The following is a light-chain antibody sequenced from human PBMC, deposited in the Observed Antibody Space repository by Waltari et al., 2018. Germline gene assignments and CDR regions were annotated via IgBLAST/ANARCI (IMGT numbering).Light chain of an antibody. Sequence: VLTQSPGTLSLSPGERATLSCRASPSLTKKYVAWYQQKPGQAPRLLIYGASSRAAGIPDRFSGSGSGTDFTLTISRLEPEDFAVYYCQQYGSSIMYTFGQGTKLEIK. CDR1: PSLTKKY. V-gene: IGKV3-20*01. CDR3: QQYGSSIMYT. J-gene: IGKJ2*01. CDR2: GAS.